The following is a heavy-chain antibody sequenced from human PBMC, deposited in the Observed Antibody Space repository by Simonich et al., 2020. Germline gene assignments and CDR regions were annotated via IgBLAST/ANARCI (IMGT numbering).Heavy chain of an antibody. D-gene: IGHD1-1*01. V-gene: IGHV4-34*01. CDR2: INHNGST. Sequence: QVQLQQWGAGLLKPSESLSLTCAVYGGSFSGYYWSWIRPPPGKGREWIGEINHNGSTNYNPSLKSRVTISVDTSKNQFSLKLSSVTAADTAVYYCARHLQLGPFDYWGQGTLVTVSS. J-gene: IGHJ4*02. CDR1: GGSFSGYY. CDR3: ARHLQLGPFDY.